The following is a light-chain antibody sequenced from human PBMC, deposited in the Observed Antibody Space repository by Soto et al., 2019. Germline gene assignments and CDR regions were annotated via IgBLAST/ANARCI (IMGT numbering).Light chain of an antibody. CDR2: DAS. V-gene: IGKV3D-15*01. J-gene: IGKJ1*01. CDR1: QSVRSN. Sequence: ETVLTQSPGTLSLSPLDRATLSCRASQSVRSNLALYQQKPGQAPRLLIYDASNRATGIPARFSGSGSGTEFTLTISSLQPDDFATYYCQQYNSYSFGQGTKVDIK. CDR3: QQYNSYS.